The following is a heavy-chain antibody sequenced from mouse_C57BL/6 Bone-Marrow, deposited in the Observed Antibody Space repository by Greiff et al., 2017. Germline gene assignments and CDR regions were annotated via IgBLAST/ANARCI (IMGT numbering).Heavy chain of an antibody. CDR3: AREPPFYYYGSSYPCYAMDY. D-gene: IGHD1-1*01. J-gene: IGHJ4*01. CDR2: ISDGGSYT. Sequence: EVKLVESGGGLVKPGGSLKLSCAASGFTFSSYAMSWVRQTPEKRLEWVATISDGGSYTYYPDNVKGRFTISRDNAKNNLYLQMSHLKSEDTAMYYCAREPPFYYYGSSYPCYAMDYWGQGTSVTVSS. V-gene: IGHV5-4*01. CDR1: GFTFSSYA.